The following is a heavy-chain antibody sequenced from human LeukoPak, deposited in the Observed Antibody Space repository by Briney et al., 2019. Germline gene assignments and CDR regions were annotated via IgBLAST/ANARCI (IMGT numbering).Heavy chain of an antibody. V-gene: IGHV1-8*01. J-gene: IGHJ4*02. Sequence: ASVKVSCKASGYTFTSYDINWVRQAPGQGLEWMGWMNPNNGNTGYAQKFQGRVTMTRNTSINTAYMELSSLRSEDTAVYYCARETSSRYFDYWGQGTLVTVSS. CDR3: ARETSSRYFDY. CDR2: MNPNNGNT. CDR1: GYTFTSYD.